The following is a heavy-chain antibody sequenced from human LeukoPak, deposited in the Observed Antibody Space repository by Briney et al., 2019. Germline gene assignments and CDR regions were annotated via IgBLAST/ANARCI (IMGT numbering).Heavy chain of an antibody. Sequence: ASVKVSCKASGYTFTGYYMHWVRQAPGQGLEWMGRINPNSGGTNYAQKFQGRVTMTRDTSISTAYMELSRLESDDTGGYYRARGEENDYWDYRDLFDPWGQGTLVTVSS. CDR3: ARGEENDYWDYRDLFDP. J-gene: IGHJ5*02. CDR1: GYTFTGYY. D-gene: IGHD4-17*01. CDR2: INPNSGGT. V-gene: IGHV1-2*05.